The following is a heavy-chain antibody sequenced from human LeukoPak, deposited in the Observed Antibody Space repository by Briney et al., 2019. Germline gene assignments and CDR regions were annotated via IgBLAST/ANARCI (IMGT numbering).Heavy chain of an antibody. CDR2: IKQDGSEK. CDR3: ARAYYYGSGSYWFDP. Sequence: GGSLRLSCAASGFTFSSYWMSWVRQAPGKGLEWVANIKQDGSEKYYVDSVKGRFTISRDNAKNSLYLQMNSLRAEDTAVYYCARAYYYGSGSYWFDPWGQGTLVTVSS. V-gene: IGHV3-7*01. J-gene: IGHJ5*02. D-gene: IGHD3-10*01. CDR1: GFTFSSYW.